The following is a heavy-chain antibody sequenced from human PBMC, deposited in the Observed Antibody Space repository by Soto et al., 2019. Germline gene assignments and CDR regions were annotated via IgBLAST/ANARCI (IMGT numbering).Heavy chain of an antibody. CDR3: ATDIVKYTYGACDY. J-gene: IGHJ4*02. CDR2: ISYDGSNQ. D-gene: IGHD5-18*01. V-gene: IGHV3-30*03. CDR1: GFSFNTYG. Sequence: QVQLVESGGAVVQPGKSLRLSCAASGFSFNTYGMYWVRQAPGKGLEWVAAISYDGSNQYHADSVKGRFTISRDNSKSTLYLQMNSLRVEDTAVYYCATDIVKYTYGACDYWGQGALVTVSS.